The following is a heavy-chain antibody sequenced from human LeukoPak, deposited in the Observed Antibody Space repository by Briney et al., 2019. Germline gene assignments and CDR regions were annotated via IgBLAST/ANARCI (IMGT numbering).Heavy chain of an antibody. Sequence: GGSLRLSCAASGFIFSNFDMDWVRLTPGKGLEWISYISSNARTIYYADSVEGRFTISRDNAKSSLFLQMNSLRAEDTAFYYCARRPRGLRIDYWGQGILVTVSS. CDR1: GFIFSNFD. CDR3: ARRPRGLRIDY. J-gene: IGHJ4*02. V-gene: IGHV3-48*03. CDR2: ISSNARTI.